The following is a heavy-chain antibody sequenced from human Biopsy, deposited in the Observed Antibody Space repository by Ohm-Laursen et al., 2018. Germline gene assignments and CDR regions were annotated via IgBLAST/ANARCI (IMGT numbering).Heavy chain of an antibody. V-gene: IGHV4-59*12. CDR3: VRGVDYYDPYHYYALDV. D-gene: IGHD3-22*01. CDR2: IYYTGST. CDR1: RDSISNYY. J-gene: IGHJ6*02. Sequence: SDTLSLTCAVSRDSISNYYWTWIRQSPGKGLDWIGYIYYTGSTNYNPSVKSRVTISVDTSKNQFSLKVRSVTAADTAVYYCVRGVDYYDPYHYYALDVWGQGTTVTVSS.